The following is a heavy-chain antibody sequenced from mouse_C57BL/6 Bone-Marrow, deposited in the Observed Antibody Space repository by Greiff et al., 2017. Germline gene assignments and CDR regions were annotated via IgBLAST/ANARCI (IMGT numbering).Heavy chain of an antibody. CDR2: IDPANGNT. D-gene: IGHD2-3*01. V-gene: IGHV14-3*01. CDR1: GFNIKNTY. J-gene: IGHJ3*01. Sequence: EVKLVESVAELVRPGASVKLSCTASGFNIKNTYMHWVKQRPEQGLEWIGSIDPANGNTKYAPKFQGKATITADTSSNTAYLQLSSLTFEDTAIYYCAREGWLLRNFAYWGQGTLVTVSA. CDR3: AREGWLLRNFAY.